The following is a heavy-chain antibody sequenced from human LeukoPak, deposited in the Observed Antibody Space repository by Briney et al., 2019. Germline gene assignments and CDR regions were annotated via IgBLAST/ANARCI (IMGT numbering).Heavy chain of an antibody. CDR2: IYYSGST. J-gene: IGHJ4*02. D-gene: IGHD6-6*01. Sequence: SETLSLTCTVSGGSISSSSYYWGWIRQPPGKGLEWIGSIYYSGSTYYNPSRKSRVTISVDTSKNQFSLKLSSVTAADTAVYYCARIFTDSSLYFDYWGQGTLVTVSS. CDR1: GGSISSSSYY. CDR3: ARIFTDSSLYFDY. V-gene: IGHV4-39*01.